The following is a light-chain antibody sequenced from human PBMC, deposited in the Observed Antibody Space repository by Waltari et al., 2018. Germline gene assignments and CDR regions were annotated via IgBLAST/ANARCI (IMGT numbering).Light chain of an antibody. CDR1: QSVSNNY. V-gene: IGKV3-20*01. J-gene: IGKJ2*01. CDR2: GAS. Sequence: EIVLTQSPGTLSLSPGERATLSCRASQSVSNNYLAWYQPKPGQAPRLLIFGASSRATGIPDRFSGSASGTDFTLTISRLEPEDFAVYYCQQYSTSPRYTFGQGTKLEIK. CDR3: QQYSTSPRYT.